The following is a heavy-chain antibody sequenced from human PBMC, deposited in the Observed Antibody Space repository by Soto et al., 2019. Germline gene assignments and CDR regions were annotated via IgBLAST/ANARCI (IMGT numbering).Heavy chain of an antibody. Sequence: QVQLQESGPGLVKPSETLSLTCTVSGGSISTYSWSWIRQPPGRGLEWIGYIYYSGNTNYTPSLKSRISISADTSKNQFSLRLSSVTAAATAVYYCARGGREIILGYYAMDVWGQGTTVTVSS. J-gene: IGHJ6*02. D-gene: IGHD3-10*01. CDR3: ARGGREIILGYYAMDV. CDR1: GGSISTYS. V-gene: IGHV4-59*01. CDR2: IYYSGNT.